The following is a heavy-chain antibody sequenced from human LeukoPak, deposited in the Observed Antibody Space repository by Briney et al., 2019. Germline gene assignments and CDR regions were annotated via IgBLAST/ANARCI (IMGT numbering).Heavy chain of an antibody. D-gene: IGHD3-22*01. V-gene: IGHV2-70*11. CDR1: GFSLSTSGMC. CDR3: ARIPMIVAAPSDDDAFDI. CDR2: IAWDDDK. Sequence: ESGPTLVNPTQTLTLTFTFSGFSLSTSGMCGSWIRQPPGTALEWLARIAWDDDKYYSTSLKTRLSISKDTSKKQLVLTMTNMDPVDTATYYCARIPMIVAAPSDDDAFDIWGQGTMVTVSS. J-gene: IGHJ3*02.